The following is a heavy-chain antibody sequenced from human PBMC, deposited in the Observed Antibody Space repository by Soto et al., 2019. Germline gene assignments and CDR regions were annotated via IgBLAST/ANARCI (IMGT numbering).Heavy chain of an antibody. Sequence: SETLSLTCTVSGGSISSYYWSWIRQPPGKGLEWIGYIYYSGSTNYNPSLKSRVTISVDTSKNQFSLKLSSVTAADTAVYYCARERDSYDSSGYYYGYGMDVWGQGTTVTVSS. J-gene: IGHJ6*02. D-gene: IGHD3-22*01. V-gene: IGHV4-59*01. CDR2: IYYSGST. CDR3: ARERDSYDSSGYYYGYGMDV. CDR1: GGSISSYY.